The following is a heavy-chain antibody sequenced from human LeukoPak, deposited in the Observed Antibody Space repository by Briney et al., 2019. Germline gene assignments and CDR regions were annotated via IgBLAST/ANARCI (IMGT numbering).Heavy chain of an antibody. CDR2: FYYSGST. V-gene: IGHV4-39*07. D-gene: IGHD4-17*01. J-gene: IGHJ4*02. Sequence: PSETLSLTCTVSGGSISSSSYYWGWIRQPPGKGLEWIGSFYYSGSTYYNPSLKSRVTISVDTSKNQFSLKLSSVTAADTAVYYCARERAVTTYYSFDYWGQGTLVTVSS. CDR3: ARERAVTTYYSFDY. CDR1: GGSISSSSYY.